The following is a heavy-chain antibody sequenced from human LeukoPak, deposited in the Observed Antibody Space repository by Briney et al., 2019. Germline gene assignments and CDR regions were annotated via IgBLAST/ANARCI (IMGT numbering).Heavy chain of an antibody. CDR3: AHAGTFDYIWGSYRYSHFDY. CDR2: IYWDDDK. J-gene: IGHJ4*02. CDR1: GFSLSTSGVG. V-gene: IGHV2-5*02. Sequence: SGPTLLKPTQTLTLTCTFSGFSLSTSGVGVGWIRQPPGKALEWLALIYWDDDKRYSPSLKSRLTITKDTSKNQVVLTMSNLDPVDTATYYCAHAGTFDYIWGSYRYSHFDYWGQGTLVTVSS. D-gene: IGHD3-16*02.